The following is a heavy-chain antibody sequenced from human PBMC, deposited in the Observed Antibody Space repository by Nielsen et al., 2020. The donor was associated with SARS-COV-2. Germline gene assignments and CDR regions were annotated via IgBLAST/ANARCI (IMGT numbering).Heavy chain of an antibody. J-gene: IGHJ4*02. V-gene: IGHV4-34*01. Sequence: WIRQPPGKGLEWIGEINHSGSTNYNPSLKSRVTISVDTSKNQFSLKLSSVTAADTAVYYCARGQALRPGYSSSWYRANGFDYWGQGTRVTVSS. CDR2: INHSGST. CDR3: ARGQALRPGYSSSWYRANGFDY. D-gene: IGHD6-13*01.